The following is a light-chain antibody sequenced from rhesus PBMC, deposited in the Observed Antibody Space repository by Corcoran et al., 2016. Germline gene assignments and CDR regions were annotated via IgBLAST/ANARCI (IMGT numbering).Light chain of an antibody. V-gene: IGKV3-42*01. CDR2: GAS. Sequence: EIVMTQSPATLSLSPGERATLSCRASQSVSSSLAWYQQKPGQAPKLLIYGASSRATGIPDRFSGSASGTEFTLTISSLEPEDVGVYYCQQDYSWPLTFGGGTKVELK. CDR3: QQDYSWPLT. J-gene: IGKJ4*01. CDR1: QSVSSS.